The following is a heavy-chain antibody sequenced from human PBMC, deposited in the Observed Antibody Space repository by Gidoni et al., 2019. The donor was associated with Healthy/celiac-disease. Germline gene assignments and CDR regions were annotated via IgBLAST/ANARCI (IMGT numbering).Heavy chain of an antibody. CDR3: AKVPFRGVTGNYFDY. J-gene: IGHJ4*02. V-gene: IGHV3-23*01. CDR2: ISGSGGST. CDR1: GFTFSSYA. D-gene: IGHD2-21*02. Sequence: EVQLLESGGGLVQPGGSLRLSCAASGFTFSSYASSWVRQAPGKGLAWVPAISGSGGSTSSSDAVNGRFTISRDNPKNTLYLQMTSLRAEDTAVYYCAKVPFRGVTGNYFDYWGQGTLVTVSS.